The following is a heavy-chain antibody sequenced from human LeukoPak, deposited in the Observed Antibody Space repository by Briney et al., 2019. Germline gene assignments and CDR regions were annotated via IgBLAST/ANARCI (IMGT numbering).Heavy chain of an antibody. Sequence: SETLSLTCTVSGGSITSSSYYWGWIRQPPGKGLEWIGSIYYSGSTYYNPSLKSRVTISVDTSKNQFSLKLSSVTAADTAVYYCARTTILGWFDPWGQGTLVTVSS. CDR3: ARTTILGWFDP. D-gene: IGHD3-3*01. CDR2: IYYSGST. J-gene: IGHJ5*02. CDR1: GGSITSSSYY. V-gene: IGHV4-39*01.